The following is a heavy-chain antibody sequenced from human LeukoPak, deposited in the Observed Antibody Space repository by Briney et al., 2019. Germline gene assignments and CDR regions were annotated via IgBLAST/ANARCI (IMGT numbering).Heavy chain of an antibody. V-gene: IGHV1-2*02. CDR3: ARSYYDFWSGYYGD. CDR2: INPNSGGT. D-gene: IGHD3-3*01. CDR1: GYTFTGYY. J-gene: IGHJ4*02. Sequence: ASVKVSCKASGYTFTGYYMHWVRQAPGQGLEWMGWINPNSGGTNYAQKFQGRVTMTRDTSISTAYMELSRLRSDDTAVYYCARSYYDFWSGYYGDWGQGTLVTVSS.